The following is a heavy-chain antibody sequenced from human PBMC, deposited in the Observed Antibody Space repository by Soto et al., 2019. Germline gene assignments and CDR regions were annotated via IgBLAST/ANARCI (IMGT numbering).Heavy chain of an antibody. V-gene: IGHV3-30-3*01. CDR2: ISDDESNK. CDR3: ARDHRTMDV. J-gene: IGHJ6*02. CDR1: GFTFSNYA. Sequence: GGSLRLSCAASGFTFSNYAMHWVRQAPGKGLEWVAVISDDESNKYYADSVKGRFTISRDNSKNTLYLQMNSLRAEDTAVYYCARDHRTMDVWGQGTTVTVSS.